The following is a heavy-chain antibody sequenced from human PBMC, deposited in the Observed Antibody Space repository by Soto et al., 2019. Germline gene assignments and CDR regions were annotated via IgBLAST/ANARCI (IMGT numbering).Heavy chain of an antibody. D-gene: IGHD3-3*01. CDR1: GGSFSGYY. J-gene: IGHJ6*02. CDR3: ASIWSGYYSSYYYYGMDV. V-gene: IGHV4-59*01. Sequence: SETLSLTCAVYGGSFSGYYWSWIRQPPGKGLEWIGYIYYSGSTNYNPSLKSRVTISVDTSKNQFSLKLSSVTAADTAVYYCASIWSGYYSSYYYYGMDVWGQGTTVTVSS. CDR2: IYYSGST.